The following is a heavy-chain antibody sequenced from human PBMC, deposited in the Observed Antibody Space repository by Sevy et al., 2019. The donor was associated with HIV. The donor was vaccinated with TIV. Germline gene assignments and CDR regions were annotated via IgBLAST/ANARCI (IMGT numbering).Heavy chain of an antibody. J-gene: IGHJ4*02. D-gene: IGHD3-3*01. CDR3: ARDRVTIFGVTIDYYFDY. V-gene: IGHV4-4*07. CDR2: IYDSGSA. CDR1: GDSISNYY. Sequence: SETLSLTCTVSGDSISNYYWSWIRQPAGKGLEWIGRIYDSGSATYNPSLESRVTTSADTTKNQLSLKLNSVTAADTAVYYCARDRVTIFGVTIDYYFDYWGQGTLVTVSS.